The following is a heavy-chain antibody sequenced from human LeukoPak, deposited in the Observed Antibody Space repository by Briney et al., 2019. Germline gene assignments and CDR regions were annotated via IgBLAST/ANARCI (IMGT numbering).Heavy chain of an antibody. CDR3: RSGYYDSSGYSNGDY. V-gene: IGHV4-34*01. CDR2: INHSGST. D-gene: IGHD3-22*01. CDR1: GGSFSGYS. J-gene: IGHJ4*02. Sequence: SETLSLTCAVYGGSFSGYSWNWIRQPPGKGLEWIGEINHSGSTNYNPSLKSRVTISVDTSKNQFSLKLSSVTAADTAVYYCRSGYYDSSGYSNGDYWGQGTLVTVSS.